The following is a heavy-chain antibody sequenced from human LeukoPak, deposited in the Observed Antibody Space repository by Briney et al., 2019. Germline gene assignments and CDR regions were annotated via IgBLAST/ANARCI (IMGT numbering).Heavy chain of an antibody. CDR2: IKQDGSEK. D-gene: IGHD1-26*01. CDR1: GFTFSSYW. V-gene: IGHV3-7*01. Sequence: GRSLRLSCAASGFTFSSYWMSWIRQAPGKGLEWVANIKQDGSEKYYVDSVRGRFTISRDNAKNSLYLQMNSLRAEDTAVYYCARDREGALDYWGQGTLVTVSS. J-gene: IGHJ4*02. CDR3: ARDREGALDY.